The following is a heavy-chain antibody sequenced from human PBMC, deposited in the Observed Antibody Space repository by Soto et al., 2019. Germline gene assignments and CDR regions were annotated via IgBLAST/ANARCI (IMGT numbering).Heavy chain of an antibody. Sequence: QVQLVQSGAEVKQPGSSVKISCKALGGSFSDYAISWVRQAPGQGLEWMGGIIPIFGTPNYGQKFQDRVTFTAHESTNTAYMELSRLTSEDMAVYYCARDRAPRGWSYLDLWGQGTQVTVSS. V-gene: IGHV1-69*01. CDR2: IIPIFGTP. D-gene: IGHD2-15*01. CDR1: GGSFSDYA. CDR3: ARDRAPRGWSYLDL. J-gene: IGHJ4*02.